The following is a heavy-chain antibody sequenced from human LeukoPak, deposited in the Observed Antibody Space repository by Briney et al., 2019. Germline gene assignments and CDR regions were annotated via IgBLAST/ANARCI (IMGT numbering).Heavy chain of an antibody. Sequence: PGGSLRLSCAASGFTFSSYAMSWVRQAPGKGLEWVSAISGSGGSTYCADSVKGRFTISRDNSKNTLYLQMNSPRAEDTAVYYCAKSISSLSGTFDYWGQGTLVTVSS. CDR2: ISGSGGST. CDR3: AKSISSLSGTFDY. J-gene: IGHJ4*02. CDR1: GFTFSSYA. V-gene: IGHV3-23*01. D-gene: IGHD3-10*01.